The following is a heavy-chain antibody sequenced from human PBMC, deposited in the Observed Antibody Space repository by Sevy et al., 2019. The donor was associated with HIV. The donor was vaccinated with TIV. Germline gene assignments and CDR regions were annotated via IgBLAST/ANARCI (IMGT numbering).Heavy chain of an antibody. CDR1: GFTYGTHS. Sequence: GGSLRLSCAASGFTYGTHSMNWVRQAPGKGLEWVSYISGGSRTIYYADSVKGRFTISRDNAKNSLSLQMNSLRVEDMAVYYCARDGRRGYDMDVWGQGTTVTVSS. J-gene: IGHJ6*02. D-gene: IGHD3-10*01. CDR2: ISGGSRTI. V-gene: IGHV3-48*01. CDR3: ARDGRRGYDMDV.